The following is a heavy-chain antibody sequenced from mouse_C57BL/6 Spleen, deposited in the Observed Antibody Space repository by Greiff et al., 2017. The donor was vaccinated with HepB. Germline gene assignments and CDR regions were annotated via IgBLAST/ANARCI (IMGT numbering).Heavy chain of an antibody. CDR2: ISGGGGNT. CDR3: ARLNYGSENYFDY. D-gene: IGHD1-1*01. Sequence: EVKVEESGGGLVKPGGSLKLSCAASGFTFSSYTMSWVRQTPEKRLEWVATISGGGGNTYYPDSVKGRFTISRDNAKNTLYLQMSSLRSEDTALYYCARLNYGSENYFDYWGQGTTLTVSS. V-gene: IGHV5-9*01. J-gene: IGHJ2*01. CDR1: GFTFSSYT.